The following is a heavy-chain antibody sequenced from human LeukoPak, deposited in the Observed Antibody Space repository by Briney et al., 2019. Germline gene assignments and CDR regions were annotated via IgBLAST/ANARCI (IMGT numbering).Heavy chain of an antibody. V-gene: IGHV3-23*01. J-gene: IGHJ2*01. CDR1: GFTFSSYA. D-gene: IGHD1-26*01. CDR3: AKDRTVGASYWYFDL. Sequence: GGSLRLSCAASGFTFSSYAMSWVRQAPGKGLEWVSAISGSGGYTYYADSGKGRFTISRDNSKNTLYLQMNSLRAEDTAVYYCAKDRTVGASYWYFDLWGRGTLVTVSS. CDR2: ISGSGGYT.